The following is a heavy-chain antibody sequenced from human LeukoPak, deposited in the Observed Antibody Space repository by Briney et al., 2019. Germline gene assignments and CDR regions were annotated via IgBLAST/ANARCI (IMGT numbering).Heavy chain of an antibody. J-gene: IGHJ4*02. V-gene: IGHV3-48*03. CDR3: ARPQYNWNYYFDY. CDR2: ISSSGSTI. CDR1: GFTFSSYE. Sequence: PGGSLRLSCAASGFTFSSYEMNWVRQAPGKGLEWVSYISSSGSTIYYADSVKGRFTISRDNAKNSLYLQMNSLRAEDTAVYYCARPQYNWNYYFDYWGQGTLVTVSS. D-gene: IGHD1-7*01.